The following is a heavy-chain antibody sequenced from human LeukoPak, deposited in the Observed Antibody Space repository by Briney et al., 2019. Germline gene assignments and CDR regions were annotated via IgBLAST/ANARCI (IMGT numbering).Heavy chain of an antibody. CDR1: GFTFDVYG. Sequence: GGSLSLSLAASGFTFDVYGVSWVRQATGKGLEGGSGLNWNGGSTGYADSVKGRFTSTRVHATHSRNLATSGLRAEDTALYYCARSGGKSSYYDFWSGSQYYFDYWGQGTLVTVSS. V-gene: IGHV3-20*03. J-gene: IGHJ4*02. CDR3: ARSGGKSSYYDFWSGSQYYFDY. CDR2: LNWNGGST. D-gene: IGHD3-3*01.